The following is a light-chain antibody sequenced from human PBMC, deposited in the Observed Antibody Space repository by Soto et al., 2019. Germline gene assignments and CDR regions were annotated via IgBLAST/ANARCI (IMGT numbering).Light chain of an antibody. CDR2: DVS. J-gene: IGLJ3*02. Sequence: QLVLTQPRSVSGSPGQPVTISCTGTSSDVGGYKYVSWYQHHPGKAPKLMIYDVSERPSGVPDRFSGSKSGNTASLTISGLQAEDEADYYCCSFAGSHSVVFGGGTKLTVL. CDR3: CSFAGSHSVV. CDR1: SSDVGGYKY. V-gene: IGLV2-11*01.